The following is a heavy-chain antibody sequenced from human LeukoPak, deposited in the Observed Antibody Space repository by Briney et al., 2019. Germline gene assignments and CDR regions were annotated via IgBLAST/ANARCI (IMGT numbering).Heavy chain of an antibody. CDR2: IHYSGST. J-gene: IGHJ4*02. V-gene: IGHV4-59*08. CDR1: GGSISGYN. Sequence: PSETLSLTRTASGGSISGYNWSWNRQPPGKGLEWIGYIHYSGSTSYNPSLKSRVTFSVDTSKNHFSLELTSVTAADTAVYYCAQQNRASSGQSLDYWGQGTLVTVSS. CDR3: AQQNRASSGQSLDY. D-gene: IGHD1-14*01.